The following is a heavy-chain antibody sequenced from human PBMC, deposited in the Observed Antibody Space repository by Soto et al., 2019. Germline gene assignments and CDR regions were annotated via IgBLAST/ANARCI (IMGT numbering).Heavy chain of an antibody. CDR3: ARGTVYVPFLFPCLDV. J-gene: IGHJ6*02. CDR1: GESLSAYY. V-gene: IGHV4-34*01. Sequence: SETLSLTCAVYGESLSAYYWTWIRQPPGKGLEWIGEINQSGSTNYNPSLKSRVTMSAEASTTHFPLKLTFVTAADTAVYYCARGTVYVPFLFPCLDVWGQGTTVTVSS. D-gene: IGHD3-10*02. CDR2: INQSGST.